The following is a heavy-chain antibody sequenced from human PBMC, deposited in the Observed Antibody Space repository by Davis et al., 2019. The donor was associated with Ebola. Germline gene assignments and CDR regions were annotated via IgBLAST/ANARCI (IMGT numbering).Heavy chain of an antibody. D-gene: IGHD3-10*01. CDR2: VSTSGGGT. CDR1: GFTFSSYA. CDR3: AKVLGWFGEPLAYYYGMDV. J-gene: IGHJ6*04. V-gene: IGHV3-23*01. Sequence: PGGSLRLSCAASGFTFSSYAMIWARQAPGKGLEWVSAVSTSGGGTYYADSVKGRFTLSRDNSKNTLYLQMNSLRAEDTAVYYCAKVLGWFGEPLAYYYGMDVWGKGTTVTVSS.